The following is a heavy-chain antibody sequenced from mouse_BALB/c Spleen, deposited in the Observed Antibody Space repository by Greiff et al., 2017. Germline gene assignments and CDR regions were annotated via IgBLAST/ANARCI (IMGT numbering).Heavy chain of an antibody. CDR2: ISSGGGST. CDR3: ARQRINWAWFAY. D-gene: IGHD4-1*02. Sequence: EVQRVESGGGLVKPGGSLKLSCAASGFAFSSYDMSWVRQTPEKRLEWVAYISSGGGSTYYPDTVKGRFTISRDNAKNTLYLQMSSLKSEDTAMYYCARQRINWAWFAYWGQGTLVTVSA. J-gene: IGHJ3*01. CDR1: GFAFSSYD. V-gene: IGHV5-12-1*01.